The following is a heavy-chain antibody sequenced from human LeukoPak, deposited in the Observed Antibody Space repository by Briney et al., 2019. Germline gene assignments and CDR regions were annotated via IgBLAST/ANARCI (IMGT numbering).Heavy chain of an antibody. V-gene: IGHV1-69*01. CDR3: ARIGDFWSGYHDFDY. J-gene: IGHJ4*02. D-gene: IGHD3-3*01. CDR1: GGTFTSYA. Sequence: SVKVSCKASGGTFTSYAISWVRQAPGQGLEWMGGIIPIFGTANYAQKFQGRVTITADESTSTAYMELSSLRSEDTAVYYCARIGDFWSGYHDFDYWGQGTLVTVSS. CDR2: IIPIFGTA.